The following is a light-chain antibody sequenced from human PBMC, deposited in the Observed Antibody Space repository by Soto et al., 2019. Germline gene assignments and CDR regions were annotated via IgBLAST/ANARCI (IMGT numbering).Light chain of an antibody. J-gene: IGKJ1*01. Sequence: DIQMTQSPSDMSASVGDRVTITCRASQDISNFLVWFQQRPGKVPKRLIYSATRLESGVPSRFSGSGYGTEFTHTISSLQPEDFATYYCLQHKSYPRTFGQGTKVEIK. V-gene: IGKV1-17*03. CDR3: LQHKSYPRT. CDR2: SAT. CDR1: QDISNF.